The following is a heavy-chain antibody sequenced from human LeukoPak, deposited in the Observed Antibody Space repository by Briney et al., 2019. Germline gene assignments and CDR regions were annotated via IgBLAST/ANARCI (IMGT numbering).Heavy chain of an antibody. J-gene: IGHJ4*02. CDR3: AKVPMRGSTSFDY. V-gene: IGHV3-30*18. D-gene: IGHD2-2*01. CDR2: ISYDGSNK. CDR1: GFTFSSYG. Sequence: GGSLRLSCAASGFTFSSYGMHWVRQAPGKGLEWVAVISYDGSNKCYADSVKGRFTISRDNSKNTLYLQMNSLRAEDTAVYYCAKVPMRGSTSFDYWGQGTLVTVSS.